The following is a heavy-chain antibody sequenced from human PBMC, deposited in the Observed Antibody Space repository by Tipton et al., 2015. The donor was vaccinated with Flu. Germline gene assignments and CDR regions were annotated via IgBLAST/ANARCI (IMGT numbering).Heavy chain of an antibody. CDR3: ASHSYSRGRAGH. CDR1: GYSISSGYY. D-gene: IGHD4-11*01. CDR2: IDHSGTT. Sequence: TLSLTCTVSGYSISSGYYWGWFRQPPGKGLEWIGSIDHSGTTYYNPSLKSRVTISVDTSKNQFSLKLSSVTAADTAVFYCASHSYSRGRAGHWGQGTLVTVSS. J-gene: IGHJ4*02. V-gene: IGHV4-38-2*02.